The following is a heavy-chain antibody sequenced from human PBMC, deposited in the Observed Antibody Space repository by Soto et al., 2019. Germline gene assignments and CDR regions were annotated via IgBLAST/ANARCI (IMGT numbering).Heavy chain of an antibody. D-gene: IGHD5-18*01. Sequence: ESVGGVVQPGRSLRLSCAASGFTFSSYAMHWVRQAPGKGLEWVAVISYDGSNKYYADSVKGRFTISRDNSKNTLYLQMNSLRAEDTAVYYCARSEMPDTAMDLSGYWGQGTLVTVSS. CDR1: GFTFSSYA. CDR3: ARSEMPDTAMDLSGY. CDR2: ISYDGSNK. V-gene: IGHV3-30-3*01. J-gene: IGHJ4*02.